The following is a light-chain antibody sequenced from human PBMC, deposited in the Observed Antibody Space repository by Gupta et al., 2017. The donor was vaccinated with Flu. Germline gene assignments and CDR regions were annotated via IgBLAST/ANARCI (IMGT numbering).Light chain of an antibody. CDR2: WAS. Sequence: DIVMTQSPHSLPVSLGERATINCKSSQSLLSGSNNKNYLAWYQQKPGQPPKVLIYWASTRESGVPDRFSGGGSGTDFTLTISILHGEDVAVYYCQQYDSNLRTFGQGTKVEI. V-gene: IGKV4-1*01. CDR3: QQYDSNLRT. CDR1: QSLLSGSNNKNY. J-gene: IGKJ1*01.